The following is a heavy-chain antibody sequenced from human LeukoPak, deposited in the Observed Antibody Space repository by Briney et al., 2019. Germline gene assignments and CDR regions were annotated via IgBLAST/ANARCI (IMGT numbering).Heavy chain of an antibody. V-gene: IGHV3-48*03. CDR1: GFTFSSYE. CDR2: ISSRGTTI. Sequence: GGSLRLSRAVSGFTFSSYEMNWVRQAPGKGLEWVSYISSRGTTIYYVDSVKGRFTISRDNAKNSLYLQMNSLRAEDTALYYCARVRSGLHMDVWGQGTTVTVSS. D-gene: IGHD2-15*01. CDR3: ARVRSGLHMDV. J-gene: IGHJ6*02.